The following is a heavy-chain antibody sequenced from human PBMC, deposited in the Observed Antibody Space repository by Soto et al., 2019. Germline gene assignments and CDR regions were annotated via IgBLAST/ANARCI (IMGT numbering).Heavy chain of an antibody. CDR3: PTPQQWLRFAFGY. J-gene: IGHJ4*02. Sequence: EVQLVESGGGLVKPGGSLRLSCAASGFTFSYAWMSWVRQAPGKGLEWVGRIKSNTDGGTTDYAAPVKGRFTISRDDSKDTLYLQMNSLKTEDTGVYYCPTPQQWLRFAFGYWGQGTLVTVSS. CDR2: IKSNTDGGTT. D-gene: IGHD5-12*01. CDR1: GFTFSYAW. V-gene: IGHV3-15*01.